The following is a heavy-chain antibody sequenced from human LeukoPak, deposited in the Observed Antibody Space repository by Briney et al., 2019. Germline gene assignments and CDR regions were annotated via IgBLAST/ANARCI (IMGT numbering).Heavy chain of an antibody. J-gene: IGHJ4*02. CDR3: AIELGEWGVFGF. D-gene: IGHD3-16*01. CDR2: IRPYSGDT. Sequence: ASVKVSCKVLGNILTTYAISWVRQAPGQGLECIGWIRPYSGDTEYLHKVHGRVTMTTDTSTSTVYMELRSLTSDDTAVYYCAIELGEWGVFGFWGQGSLVIASS. CDR1: GNILTTYA. V-gene: IGHV1-18*01.